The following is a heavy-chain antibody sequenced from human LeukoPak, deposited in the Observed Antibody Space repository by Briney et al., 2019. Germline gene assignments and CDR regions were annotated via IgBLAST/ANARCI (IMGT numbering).Heavy chain of an antibody. CDR1: GFTFSSYA. V-gene: IGHV3-30*18. J-gene: IGHJ4*02. CDR2: ISYDGSNK. CDR3: AKYEGHIY. D-gene: IGHD2-21*01. Sequence: GGSLRLSCAASGFTFSSYAMHWVRQAPGKGLEWVAVISYDGSNKYYADSVKGRFTISRDNSKNTLYLQMNSLRAEDTAVYYCAKYEGHIYWGQGTLVTVSS.